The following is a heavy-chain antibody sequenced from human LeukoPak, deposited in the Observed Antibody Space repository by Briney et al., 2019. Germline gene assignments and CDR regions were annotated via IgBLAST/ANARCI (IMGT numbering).Heavy chain of an antibody. D-gene: IGHD4-17*01. CDR3: ARGLTVTPHFDY. Sequence: ASVKVSCKASGYTLTGYYMHWVRQAPGQGLEWMGWINPNSGGTNYAQKFQGRVTMTRDTSISTAYMELSRLRSDDTAVYYCARGLTVTPHFDYWGQGTLVTVSS. CDR2: INPNSGGT. J-gene: IGHJ4*02. CDR1: GYTLTGYY. V-gene: IGHV1-2*02.